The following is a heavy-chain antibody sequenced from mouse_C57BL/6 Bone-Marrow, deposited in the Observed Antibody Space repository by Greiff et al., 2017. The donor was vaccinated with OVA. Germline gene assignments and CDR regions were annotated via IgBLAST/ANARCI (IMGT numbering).Heavy chain of an antibody. Sequence: EVKVEESGGGLVQPGGSMKLSCVASGFTFSNYWMNWVRQSPEKGLEWVAQIRLKSDNYATHYAESVKGRFTISRDDSKSSVYLQMNNLRAEDTGIYYCTPYYYVPFAYWGQGTLVTVSA. CDR2: IRLKSDNYAT. J-gene: IGHJ3*01. V-gene: IGHV6-3*01. CDR1: GFTFSNYW. D-gene: IGHD1-1*01. CDR3: TPYYYVPFAY.